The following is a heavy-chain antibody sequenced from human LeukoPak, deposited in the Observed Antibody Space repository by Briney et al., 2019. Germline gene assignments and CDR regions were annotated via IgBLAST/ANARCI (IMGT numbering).Heavy chain of an antibody. J-gene: IGHJ4*02. Sequence: PSETLSLTCAVYGGSFSGYYWSWIRQPPGKGLEWIGEINHSGSTNYNPSRKSRVTISVDTSKNQFSLKLSSVTAADTAVYYCARLPYFLSITYYYGSGSYDYWGQGTLVTVSS. CDR3: ARLPYFLSITYYYGSGSYDY. V-gene: IGHV4-34*01. D-gene: IGHD3-10*01. CDR2: INHSGST. CDR1: GGSFSGYY.